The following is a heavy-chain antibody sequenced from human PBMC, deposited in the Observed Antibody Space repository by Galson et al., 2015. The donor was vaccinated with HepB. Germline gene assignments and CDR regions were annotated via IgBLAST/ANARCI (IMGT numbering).Heavy chain of an antibody. V-gene: IGHV4-61*02. CDR2: IYTSGST. Sequence: TLSLTCTVSGGSISSGSYYWSWIRQPAGKGLEWIGRIYTSGSTNYNPTLKSRVTISVDTSKNQFSLKLSSVTAADTAVYYCARERGRYCSSTSCYGGWFDPWGQGTLVTVSS. CDR1: GGSISSGSYY. J-gene: IGHJ5*02. D-gene: IGHD2-2*01. CDR3: ARERGRYCSSTSCYGGWFDP.